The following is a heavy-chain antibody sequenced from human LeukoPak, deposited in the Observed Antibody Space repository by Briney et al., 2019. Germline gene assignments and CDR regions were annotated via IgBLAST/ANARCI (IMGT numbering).Heavy chain of an antibody. Sequence: GGSLRLSCEASEFTFSSYWMHWVRQAPGKGLEWVSSISSSSSYIYYADSVKGRFTISRDNAKNSLYLQMNSLRAEDTAVYYCARVSRYDAFDIWGQGTMVTVSS. J-gene: IGHJ3*02. CDR1: EFTFSSYW. CDR2: ISSSSSYI. V-gene: IGHV3-21*01. D-gene: IGHD6-25*01. CDR3: ARVSRYDAFDI.